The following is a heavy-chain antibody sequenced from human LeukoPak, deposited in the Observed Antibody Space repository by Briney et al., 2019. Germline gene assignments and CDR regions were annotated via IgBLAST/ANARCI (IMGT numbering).Heavy chain of an antibody. Sequence: GGPLRLSCAASGLIFSGSWMNWVRQAPGKGLEWVATINPDGNKKGYVDSVKGRFTISRDDAENSLYLQMDSLRAEDAAVYYCARDSAYKKFGYWGQGTLVTVSS. CDR3: ARDSAYKKFGY. CDR2: INPDGNKK. CDR1: GLIFSGSW. V-gene: IGHV3-7*03. D-gene: IGHD2-21*01. J-gene: IGHJ4*02.